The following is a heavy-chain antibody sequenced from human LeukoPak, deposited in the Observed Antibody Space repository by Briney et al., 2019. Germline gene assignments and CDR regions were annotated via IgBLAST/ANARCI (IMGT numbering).Heavy chain of an antibody. Sequence: GESLKISCKSFGYSFTTYWIGWVRQMPGKGLEWMGIIHPGDSDTRYSPSFQGQVTISADKSISTAYLQWSSLKASDTAMYYCARRSDSRWTPDYWGQGTLVTVSS. J-gene: IGHJ4*02. CDR3: ARRSDSRWTPDY. CDR1: GYSFTTYW. V-gene: IGHV5-51*01. CDR2: IHPGDSDT. D-gene: IGHD3-22*01.